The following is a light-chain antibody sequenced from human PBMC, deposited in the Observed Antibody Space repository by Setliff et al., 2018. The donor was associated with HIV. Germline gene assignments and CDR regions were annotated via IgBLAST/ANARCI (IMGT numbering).Light chain of an antibody. CDR3: LQYDSWPRT. Sequence: IVMTQSPGTLSVFPGERVTLSCRASESIINNLAWYQQKPDQPPRLLIYGASARATGLPARFSGGGSGAEFTLTISALQSEDSALYFCLQYDSWPRTVGQGTKVDIK. J-gene: IGKJ1*01. V-gene: IGKV3-15*01. CDR1: ESIINN. CDR2: GAS.